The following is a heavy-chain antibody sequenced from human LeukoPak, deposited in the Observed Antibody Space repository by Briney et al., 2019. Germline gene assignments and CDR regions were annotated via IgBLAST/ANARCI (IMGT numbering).Heavy chain of an antibody. CDR2: IYYSGST. CDR1: GGSMSSYY. J-gene: IGHJ4*02. D-gene: IGHD6-6*01. V-gene: IGHV4-59*08. CDR3: ATIAGSSSY. Sequence: SETLSLTCTASGGSMSSYYWTWFRQPPGKGLEWIGYIYYSGSTNYNPSLKSRVTISVDTSKNQFSLKLTSVTAADTAVYYCATIAGSSSYWGQGTLVTVSS.